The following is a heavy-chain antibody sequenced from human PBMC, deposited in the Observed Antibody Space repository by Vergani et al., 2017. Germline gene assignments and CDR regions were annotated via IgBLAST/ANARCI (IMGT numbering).Heavy chain of an antibody. V-gene: IGHV1-69*02. CDR3: ASSNPGDAGGSDY. Sequence: QVHLVQSGSELKKPGSSVKVSCKASGGTFSRYTITWVRQAPGQGLEWMGRIIPILGIANYAQKFQGRVTITADKSTSTAYMELSSLRSEDTAVYYCASSNPGDAGGSDYWGQGTLVTVSS. J-gene: IGHJ4*02. CDR2: IIPILGIA. D-gene: IGHD3-16*01. CDR1: GGTFSRYT.